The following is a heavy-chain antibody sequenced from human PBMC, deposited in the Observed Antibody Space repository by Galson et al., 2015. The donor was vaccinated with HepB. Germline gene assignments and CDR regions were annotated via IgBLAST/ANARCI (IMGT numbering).Heavy chain of an antibody. V-gene: IGHV3-66*01. Sequence: SLRLSCAASGFTVSSNYMSWVRQAPGKGLEWVSVIYSGGSTYYADSVRGRFTISRDNSKNTLYLQMNSLRAEDTAVYYCARDPGGTGTTFWDYYYYGMDVWGQGTTVTVSS. CDR3: ARDPGGTGTTFWDYYYYGMDV. CDR1: GFTVSSNY. D-gene: IGHD1-1*01. J-gene: IGHJ6*02. CDR2: IYSGGST.